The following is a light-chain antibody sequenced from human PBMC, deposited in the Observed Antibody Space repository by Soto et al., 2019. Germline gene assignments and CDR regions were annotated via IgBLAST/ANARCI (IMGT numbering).Light chain of an antibody. CDR3: WSYAGNTIFV. V-gene: IGLV2-14*01. CDR1: SSDVGGYNY. Sequence: QSALTQPASVSGSPGQAITISCTGTSSDVGGYNYVSWYQQHPAKAPKVMIYEVSNRPSGVSNRFSGSKSGNAASLTISGLQAEDEADYYCWSYAGNTIFVFGGGTKLTVL. CDR2: EVS. J-gene: IGLJ2*01.